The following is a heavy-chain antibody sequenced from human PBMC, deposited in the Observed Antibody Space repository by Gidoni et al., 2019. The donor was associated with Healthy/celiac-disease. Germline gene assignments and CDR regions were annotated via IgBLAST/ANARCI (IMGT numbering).Heavy chain of an antibody. CDR3: ARSFDSRYCSGGSCYSGDY. J-gene: IGHJ4*02. V-gene: IGHV1-69*01. CDR2: IIPIFGTA. CDR1: GGTFSSYA. D-gene: IGHD2-15*01. Sequence: QVQLVQSGAEVKKPGSSVKVSCKASGGTFSSYAISWVRQAPGQGLEWMGGIIPIFGTANYAQKFQGRVTITADESTSTAYMELSSLRSEDTAVYYCARSFDSRYCSGGSCYSGDYWGQGTLVTVSS.